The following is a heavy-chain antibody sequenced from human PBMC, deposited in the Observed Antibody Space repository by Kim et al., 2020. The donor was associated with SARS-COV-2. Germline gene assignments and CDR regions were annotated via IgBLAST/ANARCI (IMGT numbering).Heavy chain of an antibody. Sequence: YYVASGKGRCTISRDNAKNSLYLQMNSLGAEDTAVYYCASNFYSSGWFDYWGQGTLVTVSS. D-gene: IGHD6-19*01. V-gene: IGHV3-7*01. CDR3: ASNFYSSGWFDY. J-gene: IGHJ4*02.